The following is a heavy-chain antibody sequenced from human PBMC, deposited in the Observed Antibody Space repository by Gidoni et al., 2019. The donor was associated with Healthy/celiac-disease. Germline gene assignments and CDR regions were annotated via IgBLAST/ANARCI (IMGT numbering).Heavy chain of an antibody. V-gene: IGHV4-38-2*02. D-gene: IGHD3-3*01. CDR1: LSSISSGYY. CDR3: ARDPQYDFGSGYYLDDGMDV. CDR2: IYHSGST. J-gene: IGHJ6*02. Sequence: QVQLQVSGPGLVKPSETLSLPCPVPLSSISSGYYWGWVRQPPGKGLEWIGSIYHSGSTYYNPSLKSRGTISVETSKKQFSLKLSSVTAADTAVYYCARDPQYDFGSGYYLDDGMDVWGQGTTVTVSS.